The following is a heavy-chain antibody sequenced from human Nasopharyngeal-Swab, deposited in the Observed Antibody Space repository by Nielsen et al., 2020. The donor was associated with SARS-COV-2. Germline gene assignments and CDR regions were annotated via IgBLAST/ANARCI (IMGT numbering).Heavy chain of an antibody. V-gene: IGHV3-23*03. CDR1: GFTFSSYW. D-gene: IGHD4-23*01. CDR3: AKEYDRNPDYFDY. J-gene: IGHJ4*02. Sequence: GESLKISCAASGFTFSSYWMSWVRQAPGKGLEWVSVIYSGGSSTYYADSVKGRFTISRDNSKNTLYLQMNSLRAEDTAVYYCAKEYDRNPDYFDYWGQGTLVIVSS. CDR2: IYSGGSST.